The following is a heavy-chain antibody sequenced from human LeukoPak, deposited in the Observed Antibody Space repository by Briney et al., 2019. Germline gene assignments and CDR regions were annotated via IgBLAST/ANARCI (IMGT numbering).Heavy chain of an antibody. CDR1: GYTFTSYA. D-gene: IGHD6-19*01. Sequence: GASVKVSCKASGYTFTSYAMHWVRQAPGQRLEWMGWINAGNGNTKYSQKFQGRVTITADESTSTAYMELSSLRSEDTAVYYCARASLAVAGPSWFDPWGQGTLVTVSS. V-gene: IGHV1-3*01. CDR2: INAGNGNT. J-gene: IGHJ5*02. CDR3: ARASLAVAGPSWFDP.